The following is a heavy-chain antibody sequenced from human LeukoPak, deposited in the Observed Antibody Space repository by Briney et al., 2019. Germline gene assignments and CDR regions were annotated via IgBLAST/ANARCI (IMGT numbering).Heavy chain of an antibody. CDR2: IPYSGST. J-gene: IGHJ4*02. D-gene: IGHD6-6*01. Sequence: SETLSLTCTVSGGSISNYYWSWIRQPPGKGLEWIAYIPYSGSTTYNPSLKSQATISVDTSKNQFSLSLTSVTAADTAVYYCARHSTGVPGRPNDYWGQGTLVTVSS. CDR3: ARHSTGVPGRPNDY. V-gene: IGHV4-59*08. CDR1: GGSISNYY.